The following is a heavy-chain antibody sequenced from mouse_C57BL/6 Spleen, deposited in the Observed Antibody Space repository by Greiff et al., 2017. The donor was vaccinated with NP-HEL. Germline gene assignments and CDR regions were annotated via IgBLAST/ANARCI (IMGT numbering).Heavy chain of an antibody. Sequence: VHVKQSGPELVKPGASVKMSCKASGYTFTDYNMHWVKQSHGKSLEWIGYINPNNGGTSYNQKFKGKATLTVNKSSSTAYMELRSLTSEDSAVYYCARGNYRDYWGQGTSVTVSS. V-gene: IGHV1-22*01. CDR3: ARGNYRDY. CDR2: INPNNGGT. J-gene: IGHJ4*01. CDR1: GYTFTDYN. D-gene: IGHD2-1*01.